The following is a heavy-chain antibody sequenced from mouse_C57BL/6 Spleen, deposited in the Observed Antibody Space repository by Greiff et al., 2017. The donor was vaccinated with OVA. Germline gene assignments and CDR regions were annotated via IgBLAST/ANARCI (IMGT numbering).Heavy chain of an antibody. D-gene: IGHD2-3*01. J-gene: IGHJ3*01. CDR3: TREGDGYSWFAY. CDR2: IDPETGGT. Sequence: QVQLQQSGAELVRPGASVTLSCKASGYTFTDYEMHWVKQTPVHGLEWIGAIDPETGGTAYNQKFKGKAILTADKSSSTAYMELRSLTSEDSAVYYGTREGDGYSWFAYWGQGTLVTVSA. V-gene: IGHV1-15*01. CDR1: GYTFTDYE.